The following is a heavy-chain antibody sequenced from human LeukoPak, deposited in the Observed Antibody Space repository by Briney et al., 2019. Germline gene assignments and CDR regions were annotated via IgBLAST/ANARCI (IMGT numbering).Heavy chain of an antibody. CDR3: CVATTRDYYMDV. J-gene: IGHJ6*03. Sequence: SVKVSCKASGGTFSSYAMSWVRQAPGQGLEWMGGIIPIFGTANYAQKFQGRVTITADKSTSTAYMELSSLRSEDTAVYYCCVATTRDYYMDVWGKGTTVTVSS. CDR2: IIPIFGTA. CDR1: GGTFSSYA. D-gene: IGHD5-12*01. V-gene: IGHV1-69*06.